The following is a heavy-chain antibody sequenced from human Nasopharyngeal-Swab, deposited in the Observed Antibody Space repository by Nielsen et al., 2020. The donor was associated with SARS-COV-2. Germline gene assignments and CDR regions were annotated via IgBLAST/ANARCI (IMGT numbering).Heavy chain of an antibody. CDR1: GFTLSSYC. CDR2: IGGSADST. J-gene: IGHJ4*02. V-gene: IGHV3-23*01. Sequence: GESLKISCAASGFTLSSYCVTWVRQAPGKGLEWVSSIGGSADSTFYADSVKGRFTISRDRTSNTLYLQMNSLRAEDTAVYYCAKGGVDDYWGQGTLVTVSS. CDR3: AKGGVDDY. D-gene: IGHD2-15*01.